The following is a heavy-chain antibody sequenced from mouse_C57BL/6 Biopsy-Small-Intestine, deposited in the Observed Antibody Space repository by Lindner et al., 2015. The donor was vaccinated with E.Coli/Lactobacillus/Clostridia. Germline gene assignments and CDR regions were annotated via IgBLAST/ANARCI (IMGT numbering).Heavy chain of an antibody. V-gene: IGHV1-82*01. J-gene: IGHJ3*01. CDR3: AREDYGSSPWFVY. D-gene: IGHD1-2*01. CDR1: GYAFSTSW. Sequence: VQLQESGPELVKPGASVRISCKASGYAFSTSWMNWVKQRPGKGLEWIGRIYPGDGDTNYNGKFKGKATLTADKSSSTAFMQLSSLTSEDSAVHFCAREDYGSSPWFVYWGQGTLVTVSA. CDR2: IYPGDGDT.